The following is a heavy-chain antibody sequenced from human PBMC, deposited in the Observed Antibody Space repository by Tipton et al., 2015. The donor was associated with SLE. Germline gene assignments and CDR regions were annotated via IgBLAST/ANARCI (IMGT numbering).Heavy chain of an antibody. CDR1: GGSISSGSYY. D-gene: IGHD3-10*01. Sequence: TLSLTCTVSGGSISSGSYYWSWIRQPAGKGLEWIGRIYTSGSTNYNPSLKSRVTISVDTSKNQFSLKLSSVTAADTAVYYRARDRRGWYVDLWGRGTLVTVSS. CDR2: IYTSGST. CDR3: ARDRRGWYVDL. V-gene: IGHV4-61*02. J-gene: IGHJ2*01.